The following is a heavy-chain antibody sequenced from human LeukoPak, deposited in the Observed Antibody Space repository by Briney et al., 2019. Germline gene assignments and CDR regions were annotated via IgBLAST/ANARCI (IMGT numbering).Heavy chain of an antibody. CDR1: GFTFSNYG. CDR2: ISTSSGTI. CDR3: ARPTGYSSGWDI. V-gene: IGHV3-48*02. Sequence: GGSLRLSCAASGFTFSNYGMHWVRQVPGKGLEWVSFISTSSGTIYYADSVKGRFTISRDNAKNSLYLQMNSLRDEDTAVYYCARPTGYSSGWDIWGQGTMVTVSS. D-gene: IGHD6-19*01. J-gene: IGHJ3*02.